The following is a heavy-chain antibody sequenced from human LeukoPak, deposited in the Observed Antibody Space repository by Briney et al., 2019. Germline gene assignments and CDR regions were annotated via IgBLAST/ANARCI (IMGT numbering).Heavy chain of an antibody. CDR2: TIPIFGTA. Sequence: SVKVSCKASGGTFSSYAISWVRQAPGQGLEWMGGTIPIFGTANYAQKFQGRVTITTDESTSTAYMELSSLRSEDTAVYYCAREGASSSWLNWFDPWGQGTLVTVSS. CDR3: AREGASSSWLNWFDP. D-gene: IGHD6-13*01. V-gene: IGHV1-69*05. J-gene: IGHJ5*02. CDR1: GGTFSSYA.